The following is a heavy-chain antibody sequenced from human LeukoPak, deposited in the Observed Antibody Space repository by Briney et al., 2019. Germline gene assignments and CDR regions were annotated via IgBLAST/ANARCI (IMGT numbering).Heavy chain of an antibody. J-gene: IGHJ4*02. CDR3: ARDCRGYSGYEPIRRRGSGGSCYDY. CDR1: GYTFTSYS. CDR2: IIPIFGTA. V-gene: IGHV1-69*13. Sequence: SVKVSCKASGYTFTSYSISWVRQAPGQGLEWMGGIIPIFGTANYAQKFQGRVTITADESTSTAYMELSSLRSEDTAVYYCARDCRGYSGYEPIRRRGSGGSCYDYWGQGTLVTVSS. D-gene: IGHD5-12*01.